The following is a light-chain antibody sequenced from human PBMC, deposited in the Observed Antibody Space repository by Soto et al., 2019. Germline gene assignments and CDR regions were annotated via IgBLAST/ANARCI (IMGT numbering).Light chain of an antibody. CDR2: EGS. J-gene: IGLJ1*01. CDR3: CSYAAGSTYV. CDR1: SSDVGSYNL. Sequence: QSALTQPASVSGSPGQSITISCTGTSSDVGSYNLVSWYQQHPGKAPKLMIYEGSKRPSGVSNRFSGSKSDNTASLTISGLQAEDETDYYCCSYAAGSTYVFGIGTKVTVL. V-gene: IGLV2-23*01.